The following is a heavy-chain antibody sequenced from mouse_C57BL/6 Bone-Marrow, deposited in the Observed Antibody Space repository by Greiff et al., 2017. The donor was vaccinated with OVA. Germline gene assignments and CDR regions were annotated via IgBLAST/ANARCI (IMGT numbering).Heavy chain of an antibody. V-gene: IGHV5-15*01. CDR1: GFTFSDYG. D-gene: IGHD3-3*01. Sequence: DVMLVESGGGLVQPGGSLKLSCAASGFTFSDYGMAWVRQAPRKGPEWVAFISNLAYSIYYADTVTGRFTISRENAKNTLYLEMSSLRSEDTAMYYCAREGGTKGYFDVWGTGTTVTVSS. J-gene: IGHJ1*03. CDR3: AREGGTKGYFDV. CDR2: ISNLAYSI.